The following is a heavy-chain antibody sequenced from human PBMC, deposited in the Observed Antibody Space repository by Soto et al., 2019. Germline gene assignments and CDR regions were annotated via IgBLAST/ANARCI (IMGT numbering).Heavy chain of an antibody. D-gene: IGHD3-22*01. CDR2: ISTYNGNT. Sequence: QVQLVQSGAEVKKPGASVKVSCKASGYTFITYGVSWVRQAPGQGLDWLGWISTYNGNTRYAERLQGRVTMTTDTTTNTAYMELRNLRSGETAVYYCARGPTDYYDNSANYFLDYWGQGTLVTVSS. J-gene: IGHJ4*02. CDR3: ARGPTDYYDNSANYFLDY. CDR1: GYTFITYG. V-gene: IGHV1-18*01.